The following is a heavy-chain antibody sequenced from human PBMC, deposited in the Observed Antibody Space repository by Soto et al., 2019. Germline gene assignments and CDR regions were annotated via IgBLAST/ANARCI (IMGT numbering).Heavy chain of an antibody. CDR1: GGSVSSGSYY. Sequence: SENLSLTCTVSGGSVSSGSYYWSWIRQPPGKGLEWIGYIYYSGSTNYNPSLKSRVTISVDTSKNQFSLKLSSVTAADTAVYYCARDRSYYDSSGYYRSFDYWGQGTLVTVSS. J-gene: IGHJ4*02. D-gene: IGHD3-22*01. CDR3: ARDRSYYDSSGYYRSFDY. CDR2: IYYSGST. V-gene: IGHV4-61*01.